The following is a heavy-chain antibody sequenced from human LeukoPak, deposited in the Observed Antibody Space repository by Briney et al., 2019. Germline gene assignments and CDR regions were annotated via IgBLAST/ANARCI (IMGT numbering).Heavy chain of an antibody. CDR2: IYHSGST. CDR3: ARVFSQQLWAFDI. V-gene: IGHV4-4*02. D-gene: IGHD6-13*01. CDR1: GGSLSSSNW. Sequence: SGTLSLTCAVSGGSLSSSNWWSWVRQPPGKGLEWIGEIYHSGSTNYNPSLKSRVTISVDKSKNQFSLKLSSVTAADTAVYYCARVFSQQLWAFDIWGQGTMVTVSS. J-gene: IGHJ3*02.